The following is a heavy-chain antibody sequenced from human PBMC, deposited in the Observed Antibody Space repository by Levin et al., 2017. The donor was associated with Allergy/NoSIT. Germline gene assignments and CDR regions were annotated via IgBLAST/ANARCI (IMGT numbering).Heavy chain of an antibody. V-gene: IGHV2-5*02. D-gene: IGHD3-16*01. Sequence: ESGPTLVKPTQTLTLTCTFSGFSLSTSGVGVGWIRQPPGKALEWLALIYWDDDKRYSPSLKSRLTITKDTSKNQVILTMTNMDPVDTATYFCGHTRGGSLSFDPWGQGTLVTVSS. CDR1: GFSLSTSGVG. CDR2: IYWDDDK. J-gene: IGHJ5*02. CDR3: GHTRGGSLSFDP.